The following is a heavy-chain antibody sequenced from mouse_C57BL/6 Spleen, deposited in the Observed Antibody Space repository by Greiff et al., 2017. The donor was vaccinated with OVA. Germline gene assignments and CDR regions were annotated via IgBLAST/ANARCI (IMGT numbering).Heavy chain of an antibody. CDR3: ARWNLSWFAY. V-gene: IGHV1-22*01. Sequence: EVKLVESGPELVKPGASVKMSCKASGYTFTDYNMHWVKQSHGKSLEWIGYINPNNGGTSYNQKFKGKATLTVNKSSSTAYMELRSLTSEDSAVYYCARWNLSWFAYWGQGTLVTVSA. CDR2: INPNNGGT. D-gene: IGHD6-2*01. J-gene: IGHJ3*01. CDR1: GYTFTDYN.